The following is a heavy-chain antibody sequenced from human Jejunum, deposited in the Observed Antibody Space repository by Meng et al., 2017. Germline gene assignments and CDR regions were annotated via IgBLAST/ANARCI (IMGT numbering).Heavy chain of an antibody. Sequence: GSLRLSCTVSGASISSSTWWSWVRQSREKGLEWIGEIHGLGSTNYNPSLKSRVTISLDKSKNQFSLQVKSVTAADTAVYFCARNKMSGGTTDWFNPWGQGTLVTVSS. CDR2: IHGLGST. V-gene: IGHV4-4*01. CDR1: GASISSSTW. CDR3: ARNKMSGGTTDWFNP. D-gene: IGHD1-1*01. J-gene: IGHJ5*02.